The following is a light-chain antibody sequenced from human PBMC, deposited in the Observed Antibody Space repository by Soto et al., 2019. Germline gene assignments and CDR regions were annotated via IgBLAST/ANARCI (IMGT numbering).Light chain of an antibody. J-gene: IGLJ1*01. CDR3: CSYAGSYTFEV. CDR2: DVS. CDR1: SSDVGGYNY. Sequence: QSVLTQPRSVSGSPGQSVTISCTGTSSDVGGYNYVSWYQQPPGKAPKLMIYDVSKRPSGVPDRFSGSKSGNTASLTISGLRAEDEADYYCCSYAGSYTFEVFGTGTKVTVL. V-gene: IGLV2-11*01.